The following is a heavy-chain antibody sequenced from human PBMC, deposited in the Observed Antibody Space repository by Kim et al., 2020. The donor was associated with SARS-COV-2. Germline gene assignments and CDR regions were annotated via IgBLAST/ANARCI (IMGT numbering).Heavy chain of an antibody. CDR3: ARRSCPNGVCYESRGHLDF. D-gene: IGHD2-8*01. V-gene: IGHV4-39*01. CDR2: IYYSGST. CDR1: RGSISSSIYY. Sequence: SETLSLTCTVSRGSISSSIYYWDWIRQPPGKGLEWIGSIYYSGSTYHKPSLKSRLTISVDTSKNQFSLKLTSVTAADTAVYYCARRSCPNGVCYESRGHLDFWGQGTLVTVSS. J-gene: IGHJ4*02.